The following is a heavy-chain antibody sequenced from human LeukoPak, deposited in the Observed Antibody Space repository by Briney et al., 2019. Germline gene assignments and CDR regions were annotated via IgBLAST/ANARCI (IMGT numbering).Heavy chain of an antibody. CDR2: IFYSGST. CDR3: ARIPYYDILTGYYNPFDY. J-gene: IGHJ4*02. Sequence: KPSETLSLTCTVSSGSISTSNYYWGWVRQPPGKALEWIGNIFYSGSTYYSPSLKSRVTISLDTSRNQFSLKLSSVTAADTAVYYCARIPYYDILTGYYNPFDYWGQGTLVTVSS. CDR1: SGSISTSNYY. D-gene: IGHD3-9*01. V-gene: IGHV4-39*07.